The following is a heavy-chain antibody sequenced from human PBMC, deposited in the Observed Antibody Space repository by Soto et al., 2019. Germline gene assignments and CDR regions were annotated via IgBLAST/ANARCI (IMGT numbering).Heavy chain of an antibody. J-gene: IGHJ4*02. CDR2: IYYSGST. CDR1: GGSISSGGYY. D-gene: IGHD5-12*01. Sequence: SETLSLTCTVSGGSISSGGYYWSWIRQHPGKGLEWIGYIYYSGSTYYNPSLKSRVTISVDTSKNQFSLKLSSVTAADTAVYYCARATRGYLLYWGQGTLVTVSS. CDR3: ARATRGYLLY. V-gene: IGHV4-31*03.